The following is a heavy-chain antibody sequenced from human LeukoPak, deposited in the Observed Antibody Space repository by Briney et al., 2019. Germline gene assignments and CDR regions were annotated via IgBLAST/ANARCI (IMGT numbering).Heavy chain of an antibody. V-gene: IGHV1-18*01. CDR1: GYTFTSYG. CDR2: ISAYNGNT. D-gene: IGHD6-19*01. Sequence: ASVKVSCKASGYTFTSYGISWVRQAPGQGLEWMGWISAYNGNTNYVQKLQGRVTMTTDTSTSTAYMELRSLRSEDTAVYYCARAPYSSGGSTSYYYYYYMDVWGKGTTVTVSS. CDR3: ARAPYSSGGSTSYYYYYYMDV. J-gene: IGHJ6*03.